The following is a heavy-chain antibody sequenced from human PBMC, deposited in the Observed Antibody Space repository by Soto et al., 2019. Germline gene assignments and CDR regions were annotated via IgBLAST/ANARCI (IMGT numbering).Heavy chain of an antibody. J-gene: IGHJ4*02. CDR2: IDPSDSAT. Sequence: PGESLKISCKGSGYSFAGYWITWVRQRPGKGLEWLGRIDPSDSATNYSPSFRGHVTISGDRSISTVYLQWSSLQASDTAVYYCARQMSNSDTGPYVYYFDFWGQGTLVTVSS. CDR1: GYSFAGYW. CDR3: ARQMSNSDTGPYVYYFDF. D-gene: IGHD2-8*02. V-gene: IGHV5-10-1*01.